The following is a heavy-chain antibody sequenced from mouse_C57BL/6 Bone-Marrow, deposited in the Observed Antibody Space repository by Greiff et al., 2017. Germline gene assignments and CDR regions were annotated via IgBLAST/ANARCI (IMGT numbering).Heavy chain of an antibody. D-gene: IGHD2-1*01. CDR3: TAGYLLWAH. Sequence: EVQLQQSGAELVRPGASVKLSCTASGFNIKDDYMHWVKQRPEQGLEWIGWIDPENGATEYASTFQGKATITADKSSNTAYLQLSSLTSEDTAVYYCTAGYLLWAHWGQGTTLTVSS. CDR2: IDPENGAT. CDR1: GFNIKDDY. J-gene: IGHJ2*01. V-gene: IGHV14-4*01.